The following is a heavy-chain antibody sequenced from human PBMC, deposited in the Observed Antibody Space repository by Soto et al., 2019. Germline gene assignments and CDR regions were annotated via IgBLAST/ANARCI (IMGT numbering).Heavy chain of an antibody. J-gene: IGHJ4*02. CDR1: GYFFTSRY. Sequence: ASVKVSCKTSGYFFTSRYIHWVRLATGRGLEWMGRINPNNGDTNSPQKFQGRVTMTSDTSISTAYMEMSGLRSDDTALYYCAREVTYGGGSFSLGLWGQGTLVTVSS. CDR3: AREVTYGGGSFSLGL. CDR2: INPNNGDT. D-gene: IGHD3-10*01. V-gene: IGHV1-2*06.